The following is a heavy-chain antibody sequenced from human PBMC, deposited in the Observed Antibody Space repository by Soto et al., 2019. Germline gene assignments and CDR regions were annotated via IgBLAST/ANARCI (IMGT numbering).Heavy chain of an antibody. CDR2: ISAYNGNT. J-gene: IGHJ6*03. CDR3: ARQIRFLEWLETYYYYYMDV. V-gene: IGHV1-18*01. D-gene: IGHD3-3*01. Sequence: QVQLVQSGAEVKKPGASVKVSCQASGYTFTSYGISWVRQAPGQGLAWMGWISAYNGNTNYAQKLQGRVTMTTDTSTSTAYMELRSLRSDDTAVYYCARQIRFLEWLETYYYYYMDVWGKGTTVTVSS. CDR1: GYTFTSYG.